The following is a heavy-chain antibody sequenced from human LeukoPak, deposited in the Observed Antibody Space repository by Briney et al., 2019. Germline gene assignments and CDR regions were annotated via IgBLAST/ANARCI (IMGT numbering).Heavy chain of an antibody. Sequence: SETLSLTCTVSGGSISSSSYYWGWIRQPPGKGLEWIGSIYHSGSTHYNSSLKSRVTISVDTSKNQLSLKLSSVTAADTAVYYCARGVGLTQGGSFDYWGQGTLVTVSS. CDR1: GGSISSSSYY. CDR3: ARGVGLTQGGSFDY. J-gene: IGHJ4*02. D-gene: IGHD1-26*01. V-gene: IGHV4-39*07. CDR2: IYHSGST.